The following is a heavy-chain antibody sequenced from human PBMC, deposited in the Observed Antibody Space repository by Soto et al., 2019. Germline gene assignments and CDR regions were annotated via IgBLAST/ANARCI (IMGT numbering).Heavy chain of an antibody. CDR1: GGSISNYY. CDR3: ARDDIGDNGRAFDP. D-gene: IGHD4-17*01. V-gene: IGHV4-4*07. J-gene: IGHJ5*02. CDR2: IYPSGNT. Sequence: QVQLQESGPGLVKPSETLSLTCTVSGGSISNYYWSWIRQPAGKGLEWIGRIYPSGNTNYNHSIKGRVTMSVDMSKNQFSLKLSSVAAADTAVYYCARDDIGDNGRAFDPWGQGTLVTVSS.